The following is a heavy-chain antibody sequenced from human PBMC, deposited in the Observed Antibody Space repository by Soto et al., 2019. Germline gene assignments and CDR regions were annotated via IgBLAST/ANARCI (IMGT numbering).Heavy chain of an antibody. D-gene: IGHD3-3*01. J-gene: IGHJ6*02. Sequence: GASVKVSCKASGYTFTGYYIHWVRQAPGQGLEWMGWINPNSGGTNYAQKFQGWVTMTRDTSISTAYMELSRLRSDDTAVYYCARGGTIFGVVNYYGMDVWGQGTTVTVSS. CDR2: INPNSGGT. CDR3: ARGGTIFGVVNYYGMDV. V-gene: IGHV1-2*04. CDR1: GYTFTGYY.